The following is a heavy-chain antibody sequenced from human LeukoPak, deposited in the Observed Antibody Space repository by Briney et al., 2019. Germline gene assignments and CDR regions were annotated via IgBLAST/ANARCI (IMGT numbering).Heavy chain of an antibody. CDR1: GYTFTNYN. CDR2: IKRSGGIT. CDR3: ARSACSGGSCYSLFDY. Sequence: GGSVKVSCKASGYTFTNYNMHWVRQAPGQGLEWMGIIKRSGGITTYAQKFQGRVTMTRDTSTSTVYMGLSSLRSEDSAVYFCARSACSGGSCYSLFDYWGQGTLVTV. V-gene: IGHV1-46*01. D-gene: IGHD2-15*01. J-gene: IGHJ4*02.